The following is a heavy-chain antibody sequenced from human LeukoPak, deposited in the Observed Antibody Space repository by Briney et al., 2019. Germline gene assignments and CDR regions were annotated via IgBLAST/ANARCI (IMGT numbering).Heavy chain of an antibody. CDR1: GFTFSTYA. CDR2: IRNDGTNK. Sequence: GGSLRLSCATSGFTFSTYAMHWVRQAPGKGLEWVASIRNDGTNKNHVDSVKCRFTISRDNSKNTLFLQMDNLRPDDTAIYYCAKSWSGYYHYYMDIWGKGTTVTVSS. CDR3: AKSWSGYYHYYMDI. J-gene: IGHJ6*03. D-gene: IGHD3-3*01. V-gene: IGHV3-30*02.